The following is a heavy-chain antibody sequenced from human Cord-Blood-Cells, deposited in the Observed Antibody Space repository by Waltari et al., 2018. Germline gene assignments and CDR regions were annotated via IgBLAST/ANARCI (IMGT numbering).Heavy chain of an antibody. V-gene: IGHV4-34*01. D-gene: IGHD3-16*02. CDR2: INHSGST. CDR3: AREITFGGVIVGRPNWFDP. CDR1: GGSFSGYY. Sequence: VQLQQWGAGLLKPSETLSLTCAVYGGSFSGYYWSWIRQPPGKGLEWIGEINHSGSTNYNPSLKSRVTISVDTSKNQFSLKLSSVTAADTAVYYCAREITFGGVIVGRPNWFDPWGQGTLVTVSS. J-gene: IGHJ5*02.